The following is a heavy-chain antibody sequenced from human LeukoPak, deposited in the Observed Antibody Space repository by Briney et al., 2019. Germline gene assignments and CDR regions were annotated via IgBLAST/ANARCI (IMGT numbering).Heavy chain of an antibody. Sequence: GGSLRLSCAASGFTFDDYAMHWVRQAPGKGLEWVSGISWNSGSIGYADSVKGRFTISRDNAKNSLYLQMNSLRAEDTALYYCATFHNFYGAIDYWGQGTLVTVSS. D-gene: IGHD4-17*01. V-gene: IGHV3-9*01. J-gene: IGHJ4*02. CDR2: ISWNSGSI. CDR3: ATFHNFYGAIDY. CDR1: GFTFDDYA.